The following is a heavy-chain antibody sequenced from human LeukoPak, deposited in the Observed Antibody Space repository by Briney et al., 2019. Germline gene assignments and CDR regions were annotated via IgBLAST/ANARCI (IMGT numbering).Heavy chain of an antibody. CDR1: GDSVSSSSYY. J-gene: IGHJ6*03. CDR3: SRDRIDSGGYFYYYYLDV. CDR2: IYNSGST. V-gene: IGHV4-61*01. Sequence: SETLSLTCTVSGDSVSSSSYYWAWIRQPPGKGLEWIGCIYNSGSTKYNPSLKSRVSISVDTSKNQVSLKLSSVTAADTAVYYCSRDRIDSGGYFYYYYLDVWGKGTTVTVSS. D-gene: IGHD3-22*01.